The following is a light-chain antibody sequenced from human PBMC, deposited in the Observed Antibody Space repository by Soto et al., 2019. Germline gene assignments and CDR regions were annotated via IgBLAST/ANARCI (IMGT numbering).Light chain of an antibody. V-gene: IGKV3-20*01. CDR3: QHYVTSLTT. CDR2: ATS. Sequence: EIALTQSPGTLSLSPGQRATLSCRASQSISINFLAWYQQKPGQAPRLLIYATSSRATGIPGRFSGSGSGTDFTLTISRLEPEDFAVYYCQHYVTSLTTFGQGTKVDI. J-gene: IGKJ1*01. CDR1: QSISINF.